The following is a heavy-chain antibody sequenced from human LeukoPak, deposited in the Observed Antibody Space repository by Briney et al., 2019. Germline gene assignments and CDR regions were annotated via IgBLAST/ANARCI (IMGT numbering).Heavy chain of an antibody. Sequence: ASVKVSCKASGGTFSSYAVSWVRQAPGQGLEWMGGIIPIFGTANYAQKFQGRVTITADESTSTAYMELSSLRSEDTAVYYCARACEVVNCELDYWGQGTLVTVSS. V-gene: IGHV1-69*13. CDR2: IIPIFGTA. CDR1: GGTFSSYA. CDR3: ARACEVVNCELDY. J-gene: IGHJ4*02. D-gene: IGHD2-21*01.